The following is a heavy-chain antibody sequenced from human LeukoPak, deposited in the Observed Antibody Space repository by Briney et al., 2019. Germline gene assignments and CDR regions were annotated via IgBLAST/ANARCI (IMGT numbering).Heavy chain of an antibody. CDR3: ASRYTIFGVATFDY. Sequence: SETLSLTCTVSGGSISSSNCYWGWIRQPPGKGLEWVGTIYYSGSTSYNPSLKSRVTISVDTSKNQFSLNLSSVTAADTAVYYCASRYTIFGVATFDYWGQGALVTVSS. J-gene: IGHJ4*02. V-gene: IGHV4-39*01. CDR1: GGSISSSNCY. D-gene: IGHD3-3*01. CDR2: IYYSGST.